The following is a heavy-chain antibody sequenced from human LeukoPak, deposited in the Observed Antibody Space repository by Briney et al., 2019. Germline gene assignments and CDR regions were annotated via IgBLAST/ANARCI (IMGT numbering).Heavy chain of an antibody. D-gene: IGHD6-19*01. J-gene: IGHJ3*02. CDR2: IKPDGSEK. Sequence: GGSLRLSCAASGFTFSDYWMTWVRQAPGKGLEWVANIKPDGSEKYYVDSVRGRFTISRDNAKNSLYLQMNSLRVEDTAVYYCAREYSSGWDHDAFDIWGQGTMVTVSS. CDR1: GFTFSDYW. V-gene: IGHV3-7*01. CDR3: AREYSSGWDHDAFDI.